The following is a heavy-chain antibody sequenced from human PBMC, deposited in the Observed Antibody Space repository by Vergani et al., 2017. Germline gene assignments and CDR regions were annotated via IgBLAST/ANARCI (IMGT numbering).Heavy chain of an antibody. CDR2: ISGSGGST. CDR3: AKEGDGYCSGGSCYSDYYYYGMDV. V-gene: IGHV3-23*01. CDR1: GFTFSSYA. J-gene: IGHJ6*02. Sequence: EVQLLESGGGLVQPGGSLRLSCAASGFTFSSYAMSWVRQAPGKGLEWVSAISGSGGSTYYADSVKGRFTISRDNSKNTLYLQMNSLRAEDTAVYYCAKEGDGYCSGGSCYSDYYYYGMDVWGQGTTVTSP. D-gene: IGHD2-15*01.